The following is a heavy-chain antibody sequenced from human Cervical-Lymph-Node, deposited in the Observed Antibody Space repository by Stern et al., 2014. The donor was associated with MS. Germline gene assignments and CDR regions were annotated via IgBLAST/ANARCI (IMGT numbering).Heavy chain of an antibody. J-gene: IGHJ5*02. V-gene: IGHV4-59*01. CDR1: GGSISSYY. CDR3: ARGATQAFDP. CDR2: IYYSGST. Sequence: QVQLQASGPGLVKPSETLSLTCTVSGGSISSYYWGWIQPPPGKGLEWSGYIYYSGSTNYNPSLKSRVTISVDTSKNQFSLKLSSVTAADTAVYYCARGATQAFDPWGQGTLVTVSS.